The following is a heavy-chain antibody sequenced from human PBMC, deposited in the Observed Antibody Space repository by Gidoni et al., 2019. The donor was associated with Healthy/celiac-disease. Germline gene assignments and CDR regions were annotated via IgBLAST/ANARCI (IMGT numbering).Heavy chain of an antibody. V-gene: IGHV1-3*01. D-gene: IGHD3-22*01. J-gene: IGHJ6*02. CDR1: GYTFTSYA. Sequence: QVQRVQSGAEVKKPGASGKGSCKASGYTFTSYAMHWVRQAPVQRLEWMGCINACNGNTKYSQKFQGRVTITRDTSASTAYMELGSLRSEDTAVYYCARKSSGYRYYGMDVWGQGTTVTVSS. CDR3: ARKSSGYRYYGMDV. CDR2: INACNGNT.